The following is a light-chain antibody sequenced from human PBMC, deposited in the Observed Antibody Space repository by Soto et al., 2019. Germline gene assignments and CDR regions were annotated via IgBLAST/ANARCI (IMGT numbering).Light chain of an antibody. CDR3: CSYAGDFYV. Sequence: QSALTKPRSVSGSPGQSVAISCTGTTRDVGGYDYVSWYQQHPGKAPELIIFDVTKRPSGVPDRFSGSKSGNTASLTISGLQAEDEADYFCCSYAGDFYVFGSGTKVTVL. J-gene: IGLJ1*01. V-gene: IGLV2-11*01. CDR1: TRDVGGYDY. CDR2: DVT.